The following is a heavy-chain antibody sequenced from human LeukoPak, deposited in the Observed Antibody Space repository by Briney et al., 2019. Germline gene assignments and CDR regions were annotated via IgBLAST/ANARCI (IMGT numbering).Heavy chain of an antibody. D-gene: IGHD6-13*01. CDR1: GFTFSSYA. CDR2: ISGSGGST. J-gene: IGHJ1*01. Sequence: GGSLRLSCSASGFTFSSYAMSWVRQAPGKGLEWVSAISGSGGSTYFADSVKGRFTISRDNSKNTLYLQMNSLRAEDTAVYYCARGPRTAAGPEYFQHWGQGTLVTVSS. CDR3: ARGPRTAAGPEYFQH. V-gene: IGHV3-23*01.